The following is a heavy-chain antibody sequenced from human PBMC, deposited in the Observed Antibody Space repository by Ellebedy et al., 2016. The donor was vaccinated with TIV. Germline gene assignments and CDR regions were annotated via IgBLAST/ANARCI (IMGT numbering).Heavy chain of an antibody. CDR1: GFTFSSYS. CDR2: ITSGSTTI. J-gene: IGHJ4*02. CDR3: ATTYCSGGRCRFDY. D-gene: IGHD2-15*01. V-gene: IGHV3-48*01. Sequence: GGSLRLXXGASGFTFSSYSMNWVRQAPGKGLEWVLYITSGSTTIYYADSVKGRFTISRDNAKNSLFLQMNSLRAEDTAVYYCATTYCSGGRCRFDYWGQGTLVTVSS.